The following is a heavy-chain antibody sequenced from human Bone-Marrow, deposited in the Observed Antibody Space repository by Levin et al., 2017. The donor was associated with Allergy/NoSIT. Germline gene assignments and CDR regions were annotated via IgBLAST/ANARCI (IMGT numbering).Heavy chain of an antibody. CDR3: VRGGAYFDF. V-gene: IGHV4-30-4*01. CDR2: IYYTGST. D-gene: IGHD4-17*01. Sequence: SETLSLTCCVSGGSITNGDYYWSWIRQFPGMGLEWIGFIYYTGSTNKDPSLKSRVTMSVDTSKNQFSLKLTSVTAADTAVYYCVRGGAYFDFWGQGTPVTVSS. J-gene: IGHJ4*02. CDR1: GGSITNGDYY.